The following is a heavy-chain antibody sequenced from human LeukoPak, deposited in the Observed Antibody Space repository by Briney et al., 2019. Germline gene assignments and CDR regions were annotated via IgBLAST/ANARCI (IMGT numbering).Heavy chain of an antibody. CDR1: GFTFSTYG. CDR3: ARVLWFGELSPAPYYYYGMDV. CDR2: ISYDGSNK. Sequence: GGSLRLSCAASGFTFSTYGMHWVRQAPGKGLEWVAVISYDGSNKYYADSVKGRFTISRDNSKNTLYLQMNSLRAEDTAVYYCARVLWFGELSPAPYYYYGMDVWGQGTTVTVS. J-gene: IGHJ6*02. D-gene: IGHD3-10*01. V-gene: IGHV3-30*03.